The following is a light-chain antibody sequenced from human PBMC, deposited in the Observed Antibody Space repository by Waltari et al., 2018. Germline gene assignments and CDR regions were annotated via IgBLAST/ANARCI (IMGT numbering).Light chain of an antibody. J-gene: IGKJ4*01. V-gene: IGKV3-20*01. CDR1: QTINNNF. Sequence: IVLTQSPDTLSLSPGPRATLSCRASQTINNNFLAWYQQKPGQAPRLLIHGASSRATGFPDRFSGSGSGTDFTLTISRLEPEDVAVYYCQQYDGSILTFGGGTKVEI. CDR2: GAS. CDR3: QQYDGSILT.